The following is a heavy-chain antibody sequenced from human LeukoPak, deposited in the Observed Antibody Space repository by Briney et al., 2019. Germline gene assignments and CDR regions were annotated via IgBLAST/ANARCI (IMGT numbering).Heavy chain of an antibody. CDR2: IYYSGST. CDR3: ATWDSSGWYGGAFDI. D-gene: IGHD6-13*01. V-gene: IGHV4-31*03. J-gene: IGHJ3*02. CDR1: GGSIRSGDYS. Sequence: SETLSLTCTVSGGSIRSGDYSWNWIRQHPGKGLEWIGYIYYSGSTYYNPSLTSRVTISVDTSKNQFSLKLSSVTAADTAVYYCATWDSSGWYGGAFDIWGQGTMVTVSS.